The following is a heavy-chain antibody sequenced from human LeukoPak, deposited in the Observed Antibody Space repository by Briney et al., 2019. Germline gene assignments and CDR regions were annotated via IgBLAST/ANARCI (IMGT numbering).Heavy chain of an antibody. CDR2: ISGSGGST. CDR1: GFTFSSYA. V-gene: IGHV3-23*01. CDR3: APPPFWSGPP. D-gene: IGHD3-3*01. J-gene: IGHJ4*02. Sequence: GGSLRLSCAASGFTFSSYAMSWVRQAPGKVLEWVSAISGSGGSTYYADSVKGRFTISRDNSKNALCLQMNSLRAEDTAVYYCAPPPFWSGPPWGQGTLVTVSS.